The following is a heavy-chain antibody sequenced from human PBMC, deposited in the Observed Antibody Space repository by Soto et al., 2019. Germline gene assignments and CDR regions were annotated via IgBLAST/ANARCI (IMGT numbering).Heavy chain of an antibody. CDR1: GGTFSSYT. D-gene: IGHD3-10*01. CDR3: ARVYGSGSYWWFDT. CDR2: IIPILGIA. J-gene: IGHJ5*02. V-gene: IGHV1-69*10. Sequence: ASVKVSCKASGGTFSSYTISWVRQAPGQGLEWMGGIIPILGIANYAQKFQGRVTITADESTSTAYMELSSLRSEDTAVYYCARVYGSGSYWWFDTWGQG.